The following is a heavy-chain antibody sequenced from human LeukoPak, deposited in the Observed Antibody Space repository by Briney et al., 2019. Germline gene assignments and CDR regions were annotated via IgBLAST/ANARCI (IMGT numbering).Heavy chain of an antibody. D-gene: IGHD1-26*01. J-gene: IGHJ3*02. CDR3: ARIQSVGTSDAFDI. V-gene: IGHV1-18*01. CDR2: TSGYNGHT. Sequence: ASVKVSCKASGYTFDTYGISWVRQAPGQGLEWMGWTSGYNGHTKYAQKFHDRVTLTTDTSTSTAYMEMRSLRSDDTAVYYCARIQSVGTSDAFDIWGQGTMLTVS. CDR1: GYTFDTYG.